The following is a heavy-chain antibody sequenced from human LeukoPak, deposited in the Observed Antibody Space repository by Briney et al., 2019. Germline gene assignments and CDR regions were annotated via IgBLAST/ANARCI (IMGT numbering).Heavy chain of an antibody. CDR2: IYYSGST. CDR1: GGSISSYY. Sequence: SETLSLTCTVSGGSISSYYWSWIRQPPGKGLEWIGYIYYSGSTNYNPSLKSRVTISVDTSKNQFSLKLSSVTAADTAVYYCAGSIAVAALDYWGQGTLVTVSS. J-gene: IGHJ4*02. CDR3: AGSIAVAALDY. D-gene: IGHD6-19*01. V-gene: IGHV4-59*08.